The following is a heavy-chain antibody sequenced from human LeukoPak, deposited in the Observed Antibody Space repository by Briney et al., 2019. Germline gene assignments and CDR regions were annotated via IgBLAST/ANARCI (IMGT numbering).Heavy chain of an antibody. Sequence: NPSETLSLTCTVSGGSISSGDYYWSWIRQPPGKGLEWIGYIYYSGSTYYNPSLKSRVTISVDTSKNQFSLKLSSVTAADTAVYYCARSTYCYDSSASPEFDYWGQGTLVTVSS. CDR1: GGSISSGDYY. CDR3: ARSTYCYDSSASPEFDY. CDR2: IYYSGST. J-gene: IGHJ4*02. V-gene: IGHV4-30-4*01. D-gene: IGHD3-22*01.